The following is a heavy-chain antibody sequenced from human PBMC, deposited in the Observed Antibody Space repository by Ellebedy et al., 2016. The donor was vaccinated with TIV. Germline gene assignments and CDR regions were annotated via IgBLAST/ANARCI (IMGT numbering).Heavy chain of an antibody. D-gene: IGHD5-18*01. CDR3: AKDRTPGDGYWVFDD. Sequence: GESLKISCAASGFTFSRYAMSWVRQAPGKGLEWVSGIVGSGAQKYADSVKGRFTISRDNSKGTVDLQMNSLRVEDTAVYFCAKDRTPGDGYWVFDDWGQGTLVTVSS. J-gene: IGHJ4*02. V-gene: IGHV3-23*01. CDR1: GFTFSRYA. CDR2: IVGSGA.